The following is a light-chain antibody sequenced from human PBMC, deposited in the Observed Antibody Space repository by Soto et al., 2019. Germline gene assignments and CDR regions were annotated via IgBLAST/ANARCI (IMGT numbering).Light chain of an antibody. CDR3: PQNGSTPLCI. Sequence: EIVLTQSPGTLSLSPGERATLSCRASQRVSSSYLAWYQQKPGKAPRLLIYGASSRATSIPDSFSGSGSGTDVTPNISRHNREDVVVYYCPQNGSTPLCILGHVTKVEIK. V-gene: IGKV3-20*01. J-gene: IGKJ2*04. CDR1: QRVSSSY. CDR2: GAS.